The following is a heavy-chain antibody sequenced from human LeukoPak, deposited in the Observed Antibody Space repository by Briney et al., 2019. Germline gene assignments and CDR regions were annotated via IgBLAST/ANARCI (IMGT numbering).Heavy chain of an antibody. CDR3: ARGRVRWFDP. Sequence: NASQTLSLTCTVPGGSISSGSYYWSWIRQPAGKGLEWIGRIYTSGSTNYNPSLKSRVTISVDTSKNQFSLKLSSVTAADTAVYYCARGRVRWFDPWGQGTLVTVSS. CDR2: IYTSGST. V-gene: IGHV4-61*02. CDR1: GGSISSGSYY. J-gene: IGHJ5*02.